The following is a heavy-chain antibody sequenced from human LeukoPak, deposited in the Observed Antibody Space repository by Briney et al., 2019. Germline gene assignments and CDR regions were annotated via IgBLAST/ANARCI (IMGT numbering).Heavy chain of an antibody. CDR2: IRQDGDTK. CDR1: GFTFSSYW. J-gene: IGHJ4*02. CDR3: ARSLPYGTTWYGRSDF. D-gene: IGHD6-13*01. Sequence: GGSLRLSCAASGFTFSSYWMTWVRQAPGKGLEWVANIRQDGDTKYYVDSVKGRFTISRDNAMNSLYLQMNSLRAEDTAIYYCARSLPYGTTWYGRSDFWGQGTLVTVSS. V-gene: IGHV3-7*03.